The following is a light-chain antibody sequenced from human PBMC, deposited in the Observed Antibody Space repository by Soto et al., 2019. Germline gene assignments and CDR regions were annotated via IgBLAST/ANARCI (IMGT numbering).Light chain of an antibody. V-gene: IGLV2-14*02. CDR1: HSDIGSYDL. CDR2: ENT. J-gene: IGLJ2*01. Sequence: QSALTQPASVSGSPGQSITISCMGTHSDIGSYDLVSWYQQFPGKAPKLIIYENTRRPSGVSDRFSGSKSGNTASLTISGLQPEDEADYFCSSYTSTTTVVFGGGTQLTVL. CDR3: SSYTSTTTVV.